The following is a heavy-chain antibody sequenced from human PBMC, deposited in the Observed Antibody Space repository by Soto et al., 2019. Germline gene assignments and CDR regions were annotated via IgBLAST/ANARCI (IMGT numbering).Heavy chain of an antibody. Sequence: GASVKVSCKASGYTFTGYYMHWVRQAPGQGLEWMGWINPNSGGTNYAQKFQGRVTMTRDTSISTAYMELSRLRSDDTAVYYCARDPKQPANYYYYGMAVWGQGTRVTVSS. CDR3: ARDPKQPANYYYYGMAV. CDR1: GYTFTGYY. CDR2: INPNSGGT. J-gene: IGHJ6*02. V-gene: IGHV1-2*02. D-gene: IGHD6-13*01.